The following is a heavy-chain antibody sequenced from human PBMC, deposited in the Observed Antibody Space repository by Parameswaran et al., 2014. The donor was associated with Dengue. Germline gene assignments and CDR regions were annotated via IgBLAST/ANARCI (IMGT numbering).Heavy chain of an antibody. CDR3: AREVVPAAMRSAFDY. V-gene: IGHV3-48*03. J-gene: IGHJ4*02. Sequence: WIRQPPGKGLEWVSYISSSGSTIYYADSVKGRFTISRDNAKNSLYLQMNSLRAEDTAVYYCAREVVPAAMRSAFDYWGQGTLVTVSS. D-gene: IGHD2-2*01. CDR2: ISSSGSTI.